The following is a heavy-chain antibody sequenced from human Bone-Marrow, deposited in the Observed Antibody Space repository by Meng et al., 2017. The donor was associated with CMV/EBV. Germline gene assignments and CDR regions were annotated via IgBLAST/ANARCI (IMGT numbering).Heavy chain of an antibody. CDR1: GGSISSSTYY. Sequence: GSLRLSCTVSGGSISSSTYYWGWIRQPPGKGLEWIGSIYHSGNTYYNPSLKSRVTISVDTSKSQFSLKLSSVTAANTAVHYCARGEGTTSNGFDYWGQGTLVTVSS. D-gene: IGHD2/OR15-2a*01. V-gene: IGHV4-39*07. CDR2: IYHSGNT. CDR3: ARGEGTTSNGFDY. J-gene: IGHJ4*02.